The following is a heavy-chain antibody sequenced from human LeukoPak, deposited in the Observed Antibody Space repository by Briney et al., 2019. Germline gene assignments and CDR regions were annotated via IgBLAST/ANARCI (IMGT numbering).Heavy chain of an antibody. Sequence: SETLSLTCTVSRGSIRSYYWSWIRQSPEKGLEWIGSFYYGESTKYNPSLKSRVSISVDTSKTQVSLKLNSINAADTAVYYCASGSGSYYFAYWGQGVLVTVSS. CDR3: ASGSGSYYFAY. D-gene: IGHD3-10*01. CDR2: FYYGEST. J-gene: IGHJ4*02. CDR1: RGSIRSYY. V-gene: IGHV4-59*01.